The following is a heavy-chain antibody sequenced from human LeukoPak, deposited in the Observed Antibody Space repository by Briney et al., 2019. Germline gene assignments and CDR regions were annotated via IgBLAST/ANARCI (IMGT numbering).Heavy chain of an antibody. Sequence: SETLSLTCTVSGGSIGSYYWSWVRQPPGKGLEWIGYIYYSGNTNYNPSLKSRVTISVDNSKNQVSLKLRSVTAADTAVYYCARVIKDSSGWYYFDYWGQGTLVTVSS. D-gene: IGHD6-19*01. CDR2: IYYSGNT. V-gene: IGHV4-59*01. J-gene: IGHJ4*02. CDR3: ARVIKDSSGWYYFDY. CDR1: GGSIGSYY.